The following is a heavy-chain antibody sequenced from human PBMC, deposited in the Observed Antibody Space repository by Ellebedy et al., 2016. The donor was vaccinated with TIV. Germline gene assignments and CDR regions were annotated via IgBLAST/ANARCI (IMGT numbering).Heavy chain of an antibody. D-gene: IGHD3-10*01. CDR3: ARAGGVTMVPEESYYFDY. V-gene: IGHV3-49*03. J-gene: IGHJ4*02. CDR2: IGSEASGGAT. CDR1: GFTFGDHP. Sequence: GGSLRLXXEVSGFTFGDHPLSWFRQAPGKGLEWVGFIGSEASGGATKYAASVKGRFTLSRDDSKSIASLQMNSLKTEDTAVYFCARAGGVTMVPEESYYFDYWGPGTLVAVSS.